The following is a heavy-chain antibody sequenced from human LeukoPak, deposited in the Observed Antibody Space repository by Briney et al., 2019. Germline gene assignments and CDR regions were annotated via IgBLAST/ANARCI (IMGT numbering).Heavy chain of an antibody. D-gene: IGHD1-1*01. CDR2: ISSSSDYI. CDR1: GFTFTNYS. V-gene: IGHV3-21*01. CDR3: ARERQLERLAFGKEGSAFDY. J-gene: IGHJ4*02. Sequence: GGSLRLSCAASGFTFTNYSMTWVRQAPGRGLEWVSSISSSSDYIFYGDSVKGRFTISRDNPKNSLYLQMNRLRAEDTAVYYCARERQLERLAFGKEGSAFDYWGQGTLVTVSS.